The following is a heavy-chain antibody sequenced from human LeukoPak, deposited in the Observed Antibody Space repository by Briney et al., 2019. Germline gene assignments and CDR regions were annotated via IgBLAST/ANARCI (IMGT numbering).Heavy chain of an antibody. CDR3: TRAVNRIAAAGDF. J-gene: IGHJ4*02. V-gene: IGHV3-49*05. CDR1: GFTFETYA. D-gene: IGHD6-13*01. Sequence: KSGRSLRLSCTASGFTFETYAMTWFRQAPGKGLDWVAFIRNKAYSGTTEYAASVKGRFTISRDDSKTIVYLQMNSLKTEDTAVYFCTRAVNRIAAAGDFWGRGILVTVSS. CDR2: IRNKAYSGTT.